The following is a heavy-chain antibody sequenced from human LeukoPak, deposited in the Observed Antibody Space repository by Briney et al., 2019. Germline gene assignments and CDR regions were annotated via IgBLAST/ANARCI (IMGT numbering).Heavy chain of an antibody. CDR1: GFTFSSYA. Sequence: GRSLRLSCAASGFTFSSYAMHWVRQAPGKGLEWVAVISYDGSNKYYADSVKGRFTISRDNSKNTLYLQMNSLRAEDTAVYYCAREPVLRYFDWLHWGQGTLVTVSS. V-gene: IGHV3-30-3*01. J-gene: IGHJ4*02. D-gene: IGHD3-9*01. CDR3: AREPVLRYFDWLH. CDR2: ISYDGSNK.